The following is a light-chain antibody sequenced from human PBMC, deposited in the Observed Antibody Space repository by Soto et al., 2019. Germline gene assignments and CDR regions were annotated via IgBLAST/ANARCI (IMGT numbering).Light chain of an antibody. Sequence: EIVLTQSPVTLSLSPGERATLSCRASQSVSSYLAWYQQKPGQAPRLLIYDASNRATGIPARFRGSGSGTDFTLTSSSLEAEDFAVYYCQQRSNWQVTVGQGTRLEIK. J-gene: IGKJ5*01. V-gene: IGKV3-11*01. CDR3: QQRSNWQVT. CDR2: DAS. CDR1: QSVSSY.